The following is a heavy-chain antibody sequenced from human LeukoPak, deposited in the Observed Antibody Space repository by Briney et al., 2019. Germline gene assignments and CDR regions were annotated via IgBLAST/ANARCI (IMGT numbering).Heavy chain of an antibody. J-gene: IGHJ6*02. Sequence: PSETLSLTCAVYGGFFSGYYWSWIRQPPGKGLEWIGEINHSGSTNYNPSLKSRVTISVDTSKNQFSLKLSSVTAADTAVYYCARALSYYDSSGLRYYYYYYGMDVWGQGTTVTVSS. CDR3: ARALSYYDSSGLRYYYYYYGMDV. CDR1: GGFFSGYY. D-gene: IGHD3-22*01. V-gene: IGHV4-34*01. CDR2: INHSGST.